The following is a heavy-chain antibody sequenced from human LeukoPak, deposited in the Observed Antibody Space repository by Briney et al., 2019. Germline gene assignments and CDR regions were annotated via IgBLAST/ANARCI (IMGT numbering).Heavy chain of an antibody. V-gene: IGHV4-39*07. CDR3: AGVGSGSYLYYYYYYMDV. CDR1: GGSISSYY. D-gene: IGHD1-26*01. J-gene: IGHJ6*03. CDR2: IYYSGST. Sequence: PETLSLTCTVSGGSISSYYWSWIRQPPGKGLEWIGSIYYSGSTYYNPSLKSRVTISVDTSKNQFSLKLSSVTAADTAVYYCAGVGSGSYLYYYYYYMDVWGKGTTVTVSS.